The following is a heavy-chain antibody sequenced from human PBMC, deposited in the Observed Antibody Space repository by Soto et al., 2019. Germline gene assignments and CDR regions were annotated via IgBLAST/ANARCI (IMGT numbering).Heavy chain of an antibody. CDR1: GDSISRSANY. V-gene: IGHV4-39*01. D-gene: IGHD3-16*02. CDR3: AKHPFNPLVTPYWDFDV. CDR2: FSYSGKT. Sequence: QLQLQESGPGLVKASETLSLTCSVSGDSISRSANYWGWVRHSPGRGLEWIGSFSYSGKTYSKPSLRSRASFSADTSKNQLSLRLISVTAAHTARYFCAKHPFNPLVTPYWDFDVWGRGTLVTVST. J-gene: IGHJ2*01.